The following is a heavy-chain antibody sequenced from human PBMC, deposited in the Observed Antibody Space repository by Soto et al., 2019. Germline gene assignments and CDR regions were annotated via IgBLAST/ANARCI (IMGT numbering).Heavy chain of an antibody. Sequence: LRLSCAASGFAFSSYGMHLVRQAPCKGLEWVAVISYDGSNKYYADSVKGRFTISRDNSKNTLYLQMNSLRAEDTAVYYCAKDLGSLGWFDPWGQGTLVTVSS. CDR1: GFAFSSYG. CDR3: AKDLGSLGWFDP. D-gene: IGHD3-10*01. V-gene: IGHV3-30*18. CDR2: ISYDGSNK. J-gene: IGHJ5*02.